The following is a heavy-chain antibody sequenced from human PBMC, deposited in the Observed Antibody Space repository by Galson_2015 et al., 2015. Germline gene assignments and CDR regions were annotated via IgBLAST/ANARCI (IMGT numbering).Heavy chain of an antibody. CDR2: ISYDGSNK. Sequence: SLRLSCAASGFTFSSYAMHWVRQAPGKGLEWVAVISYDGSNKYYADSVKGRFTISRDNSKNTLYLQMNSLRAEDTAVYYCAREGLWFGESVIDYWGQGTLVTVSS. CDR3: AREGLWFGESVIDY. V-gene: IGHV3-30-3*01. J-gene: IGHJ4*02. D-gene: IGHD3-10*01. CDR1: GFTFSSYA.